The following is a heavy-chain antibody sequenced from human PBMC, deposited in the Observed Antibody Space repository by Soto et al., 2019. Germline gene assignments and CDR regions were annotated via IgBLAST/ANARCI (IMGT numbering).Heavy chain of an antibody. CDR1: GGTFSNYA. Sequence: QVQLEQSGAEVKKPGSSLKVSCKATGGTFSNYAISWVRQAPGQGLEWMAGIIPVYGTPNYAQRFQDRVTIIADESTTTAYMEVHILRSEDTARYYCSIVPAYRMDGWGPGTTVIVSS. CDR3: SIVPAYRMDG. V-gene: IGHV1-69*01. CDR2: IIPVYGTP. D-gene: IGHD2-8*01. J-gene: IGHJ6*02.